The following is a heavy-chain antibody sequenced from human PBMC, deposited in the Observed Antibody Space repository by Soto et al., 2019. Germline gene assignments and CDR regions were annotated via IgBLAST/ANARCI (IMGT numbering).Heavy chain of an antibody. J-gene: IGHJ4*02. V-gene: IGHV4-59*01. CDR2: TYYSGST. CDR1: GGSIIAYC. D-gene: IGHD6-13*01. Sequence: PXETLTLPCTVSGGSIIAYCWNWMRQPPGKGLQWIGYTYYSGSTTYNPSLKSRVTISVDSSKNQFSLKLDSVTPADTAVYYCARVRGTAGKRYFDYWGPGSLVTVSS. CDR3: ARVRGTAGKRYFDY.